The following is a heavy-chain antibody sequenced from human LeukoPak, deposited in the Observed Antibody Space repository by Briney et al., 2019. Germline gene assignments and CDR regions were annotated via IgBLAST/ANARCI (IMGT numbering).Heavy chain of an antibody. CDR1: GFTFSSYG. D-gene: IGHD3-3*01. Sequence: GGSLRLSCAASGFTFSSYGMHWVRQAPGKGLEWVAVIWYDGSNKYYADSVKGRFTISRDNSKNTLYLQMNSLRAEDTAVYYCARDHQMYDFPPYYGMDVWGQGTTVTVSS. J-gene: IGHJ6*02. CDR3: ARDHQMYDFPPYYGMDV. V-gene: IGHV3-33*01. CDR2: IWYDGSNK.